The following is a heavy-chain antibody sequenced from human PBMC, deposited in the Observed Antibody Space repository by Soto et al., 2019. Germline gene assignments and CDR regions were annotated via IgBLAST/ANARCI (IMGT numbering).Heavy chain of an antibody. Sequence: GGSLGLSCAASGLTFSGRWLHWVRQAPGKGLVWVSRINEDGSVTNYADSVEGRFIISRDDAKNTLFLQMKSLRVEDTAVYYCVRDIPHNWFDPWGQGILVTVSS. CDR2: INEDGSVT. J-gene: IGHJ5*02. CDR3: VRDIPHNWFDP. V-gene: IGHV3-74*01. CDR1: GLTFSGRW.